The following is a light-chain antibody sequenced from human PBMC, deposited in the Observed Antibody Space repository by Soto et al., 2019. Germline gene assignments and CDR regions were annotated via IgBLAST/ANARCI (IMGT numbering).Light chain of an antibody. V-gene: IGKV3-11*01. CDR1: QSVSTS. Sequence: IVLTQSPVTLPVSPGEIAVLSCRANQSVSTSLAWYQRKPGQAPRLVIYDASKRAPGIPARFTGSGFGAHITLSISSLEPDDIAVYYCQVRDDGRSFGQGTKVEIK. J-gene: IGKJ1*01. CDR3: QVRDDGRS. CDR2: DAS.